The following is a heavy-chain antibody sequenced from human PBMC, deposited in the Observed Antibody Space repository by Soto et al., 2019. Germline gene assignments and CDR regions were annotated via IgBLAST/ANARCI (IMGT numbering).Heavy chain of an antibody. J-gene: IGHJ6*02. D-gene: IGHD6-6*01. Sequence: ASVKVSCKASGYTFTSYAMNWVRQAPGQGLEWMGWINTNTGNPTYAQGFTGRFVFSLDTSVSTAYLQICSLKAEDTAVYYCARAEYSSPFLDYGMDVWGQGTTVTVYS. CDR1: GYTFTSYA. CDR2: INTNTGNP. CDR3: ARAEYSSPFLDYGMDV. V-gene: IGHV7-4-1*01.